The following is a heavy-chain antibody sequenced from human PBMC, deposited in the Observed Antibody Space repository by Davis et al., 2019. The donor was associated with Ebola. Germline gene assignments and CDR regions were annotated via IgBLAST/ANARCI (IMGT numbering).Heavy chain of an antibody. CDR2: IIPIFGTA. Sequence: SVKVSCKASGGTFSSYAISWVRQAPGQGLEWMGGIIPIFGTANYAQKFQGRVTITADESTSTAYMELSSLRSEDTAVYYCARSEPSNYYYYGMDVWGQGTTVTVSS. CDR3: ARSEPSNYYYYGMDV. CDR1: GGTFSSYA. D-gene: IGHD4-11*01. J-gene: IGHJ6*02. V-gene: IGHV1-69*13.